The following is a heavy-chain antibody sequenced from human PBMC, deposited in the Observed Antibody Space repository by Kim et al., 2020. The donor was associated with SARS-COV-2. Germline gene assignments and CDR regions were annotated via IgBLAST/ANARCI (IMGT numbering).Heavy chain of an antibody. Sequence: GGSLRLSCAASGFTFSSYAMHWVRQAPGKGLEWVAVISYDGSNKYYADSVKGRFTISRDNSKNTLYLQMNSLRAEDTAVYYCARGGYDILTGYYEPFDYWGQGTLVTVSS. J-gene: IGHJ4*02. V-gene: IGHV3-30*04. CDR1: GFTFSSYA. CDR3: ARGGYDILTGYYEPFDY. CDR2: ISYDGSNK. D-gene: IGHD3-9*01.